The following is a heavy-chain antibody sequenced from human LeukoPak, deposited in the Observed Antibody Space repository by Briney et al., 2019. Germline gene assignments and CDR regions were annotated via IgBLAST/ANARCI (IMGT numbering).Heavy chain of an antibody. CDR1: GGSVSSGSYY. CDR3: ARGPRVLRYFDWLLPYYFDY. Sequence: SSETLSLTCTVSGGSVSSGSYYWSWIRQPPGKGLEWIGYTYYSGSTNYNPSLKSRVTISVDTSKNQFSLKLSSVTAADTAVYYCARGPRVLRYFDWLLPYYFDYWGQGTLVTVSS. V-gene: IGHV4-61*01. CDR2: TYYSGST. D-gene: IGHD3-9*01. J-gene: IGHJ4*02.